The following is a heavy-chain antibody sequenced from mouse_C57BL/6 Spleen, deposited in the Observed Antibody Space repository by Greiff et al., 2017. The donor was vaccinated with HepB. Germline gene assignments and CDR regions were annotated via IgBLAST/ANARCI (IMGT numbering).Heavy chain of an antibody. J-gene: IGHJ2*01. CDR1: GFTFSSYG. CDR3: GRHGAAERRQQPFDD. V-gene: IGHV5-6*01. CDR2: ISSGGSYT. Sequence: EVKLVESGGDLVKPGGSLKLSCAASGFTFSSYGMSWVRQTPDKRLEWVATISSGGSYTYYPDSVKGRFTISRDNAKNTLYLQMSSRKSEDTAMYYCGRHGAAERRQQPFDDWGQGTTLTVSS. D-gene: IGHD6-1*01.